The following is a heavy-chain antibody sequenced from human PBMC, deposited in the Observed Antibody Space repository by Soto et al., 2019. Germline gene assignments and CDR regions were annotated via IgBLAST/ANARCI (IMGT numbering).Heavy chain of an antibody. D-gene: IGHD6-13*01. CDR3: ASVDAAAAGLDYLDY. V-gene: IGHV4-39*01. CDR1: GGSISSSSYY. J-gene: IGHJ4*02. CDR2: IYYSGST. Sequence: SETLSLTCTVSGGSISSSSYYWGWIRQPPGKGLEWIGSIYYSGSTYYNPSLKSRVTISVDTSKNQFSLKLSSVTAADTAVYYCASVDAAAAGLDYLDYWGQGTLVTVSS.